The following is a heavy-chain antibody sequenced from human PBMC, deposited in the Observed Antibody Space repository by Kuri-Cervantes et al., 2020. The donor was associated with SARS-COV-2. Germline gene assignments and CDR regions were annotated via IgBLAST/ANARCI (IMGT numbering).Heavy chain of an antibody. Sequence: SETLSLTCTVSGGSISSGSYYWGWIRQPPGKGLEWIGSIYHSGSTYYNPSLKSRVTISVDTSKNQFSLKLSSVTAADTAVYYCARVGVYCSSTSCYPNWFDPWGQGTLVTVSS. D-gene: IGHD2-2*01. CDR3: ARVGVYCSSTSCYPNWFDP. V-gene: IGHV4-39*07. CDR1: GGSISSGSYY. CDR2: IYHSGST. J-gene: IGHJ5*02.